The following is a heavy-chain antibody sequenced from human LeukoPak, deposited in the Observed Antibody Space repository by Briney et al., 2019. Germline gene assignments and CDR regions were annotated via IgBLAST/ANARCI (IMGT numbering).Heavy chain of an antibody. CDR3: ARGRPGDYFDY. CDR1: GYTFTGYF. J-gene: IGHJ4*02. V-gene: IGHV1-2*02. D-gene: IGHD6-25*01. CDR2: INPNSGGT. Sequence: ASVKVSCKASGYTFTGYFMHWVRQAPGQGLEWMGWINPNSGGTSYLQNFQGRVTMTRDMSISTAYMDLSRLRSDDTAVYYCARGRPGDYFDYWGQGTLVTVSS.